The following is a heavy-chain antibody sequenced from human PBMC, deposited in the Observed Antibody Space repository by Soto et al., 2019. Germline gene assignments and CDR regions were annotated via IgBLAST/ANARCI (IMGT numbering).Heavy chain of an antibody. CDR3: ATDPITIYYGSGSNFDY. Sequence: VASVKVSCKVSGYTLTELSMHWVREAPGKGLEWMGGFDPEDGETIYAQKFQGRVTMTEDTSTDTAYMELSSLRSEDTAVYYCATDPITIYYGSGSNFDYWGQGTLVTVSS. CDR1: GYTLTELS. V-gene: IGHV1-24*01. D-gene: IGHD3-10*01. J-gene: IGHJ4*02. CDR2: FDPEDGET.